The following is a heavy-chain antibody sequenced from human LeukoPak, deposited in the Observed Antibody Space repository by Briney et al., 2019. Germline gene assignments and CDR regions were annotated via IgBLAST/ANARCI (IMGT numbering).Heavy chain of an antibody. J-gene: IGHJ4*02. V-gene: IGHV3-48*04. Sequence: GGSLRLSCVASEFTFNTYSMNWVRQAPGKGLEWVSYISSDSSSIYYADSVKGRFTISRDNAKNSLYLQMNSLRVEDTAVYYCAGTPGIYQTFDYWGQGTLVTVSS. CDR1: EFTFNTYS. CDR3: AGTPGIYQTFDY. D-gene: IGHD2-2*01. CDR2: ISSDSSSI.